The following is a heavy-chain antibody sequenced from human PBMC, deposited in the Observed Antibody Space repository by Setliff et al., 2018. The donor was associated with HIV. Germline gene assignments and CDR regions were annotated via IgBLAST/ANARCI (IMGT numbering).Heavy chain of an antibody. V-gene: IGHV4-34*01. Sequence: SETLSLTCAVYGTSLNTYYWTWIRYTPGRGLQWIGQIDHSGSTNYNPSLESRVTLSVDASKNQFSLKVKSVTAADTATYYCAKKGRYYYGSGVTTDYFDDWGQGTPVTV. CDR1: GTSLNTYY. CDR3: AKKGRYYYGSGVTTDYFDD. D-gene: IGHD3-10*01. CDR2: IDHSGST. J-gene: IGHJ4*02.